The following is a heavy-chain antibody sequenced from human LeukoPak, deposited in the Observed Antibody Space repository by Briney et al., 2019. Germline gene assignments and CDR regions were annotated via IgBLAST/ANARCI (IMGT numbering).Heavy chain of an antibody. Sequence: SETLSLTCTVSGGSISSSSYYWGWIRQPPGKGLEWIGSIYYSGSTYYNPSLKSRVTISVDTSKNQFSLKLSSVTAADTAVYYCARQEGYSSSWPYYYCYGMDVWGQGTTVTVSS. CDR2: IYYSGST. CDR1: GGSISSSSYY. J-gene: IGHJ6*02. CDR3: ARQEGYSSSWPYYYCYGMDV. D-gene: IGHD6-13*01. V-gene: IGHV4-39*01.